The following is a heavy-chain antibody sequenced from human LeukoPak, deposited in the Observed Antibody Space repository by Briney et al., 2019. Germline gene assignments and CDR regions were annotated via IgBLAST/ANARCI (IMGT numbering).Heavy chain of an antibody. CDR1: GSRFTSYW. D-gene: IGHD3-16*01. J-gene: IGHJ3*02. CDR2: IYPGDSDT. V-gene: IGHV5-51*01. Sequence: GASLKISCKGSGSRFTSYWIGWVRQMPGKGLERMGIIYPGDSDTRYSPSFQGQVTISADNSISTAYLQWSSLKASDTAMYYCARGILGGENAFDIWGQGTMVTVSS. CDR3: ARGILGGENAFDI.